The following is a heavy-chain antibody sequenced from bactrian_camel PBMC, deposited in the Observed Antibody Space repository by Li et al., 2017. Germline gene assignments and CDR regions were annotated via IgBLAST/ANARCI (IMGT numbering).Heavy chain of an antibody. CDR2: INSDTTI. CDR1: GAVFSSACG. V-gene: IGHV3S53*01. Sequence: HVQLVESGGGSVQAGGSLKLSCAASGAVFSSACGMGWYRQAPGKERESVSTINSDTTIIYSDSVKGRFTISEDKNQNTLYLQMNDLKTEDTAVYYCAAAEKRICAWLLLHNMANDKLSEFGYCGQGTQVTV. CDR3: AAAEKRICAWLLLHNMANDKLSEFGY. J-gene: IGHJ6*01. D-gene: IGHD2*01.